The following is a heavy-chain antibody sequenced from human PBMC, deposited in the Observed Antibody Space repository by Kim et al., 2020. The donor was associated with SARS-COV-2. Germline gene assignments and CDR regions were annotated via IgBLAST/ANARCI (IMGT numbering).Heavy chain of an antibody. CDR1: GFTFTSSA. V-gene: IGHV1-58*01. D-gene: IGHD1-26*01. Sequence: SVKVSCKASGFTFTSSAVQWVRQARGQRLEWIGWIVVGSGNINYAQKFQERVTLTRDMSTSTAYMELSSLRSEDTAEYYCAATGATTPYYYGMDVWGQGSTVTFSS. CDR3: AATGATTPYYYGMDV. J-gene: IGHJ6*02. CDR2: IVVGSGNI.